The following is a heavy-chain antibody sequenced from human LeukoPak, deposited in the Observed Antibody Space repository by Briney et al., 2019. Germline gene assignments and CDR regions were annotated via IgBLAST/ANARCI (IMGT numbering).Heavy chain of an antibody. CDR2: ISYEGSNQ. J-gene: IGHJ3*02. CDR1: GFTFSNHG. Sequence: GRSLRLSCAASGFTFSNHGMHWVRQAPGKGLERVAVISYEGSNQDYADSVKGRFTISRDNSKNTLYLQMNSLRAEDTAFYYCARGQQLVLGAFDIWGQGTMVTVSS. V-gene: IGHV3-30*03. CDR3: ARGQQLVLGAFDI. D-gene: IGHD6-13*01.